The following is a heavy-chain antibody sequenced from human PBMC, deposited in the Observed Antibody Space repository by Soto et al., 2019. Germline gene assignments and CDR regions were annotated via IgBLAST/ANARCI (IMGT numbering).Heavy chain of an antibody. Sequence: GGSLRLSCAASGFTFNNYAMSWVRQSPGKGLEWVSAISANGQGIYCADSVKGRFIISRDSSKNTVFLHMDSLTAEDTAVYYCAKDRNYPRDQFHNWGQGTLVTVSS. J-gene: IGHJ4*02. V-gene: IGHV3-23*01. CDR3: AKDRNYPRDQFHN. D-gene: IGHD1-7*01. CDR1: GFTFNNYA. CDR2: ISANGQGI.